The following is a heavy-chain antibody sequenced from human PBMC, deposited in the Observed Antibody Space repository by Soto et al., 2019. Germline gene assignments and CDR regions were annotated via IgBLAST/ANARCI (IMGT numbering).Heavy chain of an antibody. CDR3: ARGRYYYGSGIFFDY. D-gene: IGHD3-10*01. Sequence: EASVKVSCKASGYTFTGYYMHWVRQAPGQGLEWMGWINPNSGGTNYAQKFQGRVTMTRDTSISTAYMELSRLRSDDTAVYYCARGRYYYGSGIFFDYWGQGALVTVSS. CDR2: INPNSGGT. CDR1: GYTFTGYY. V-gene: IGHV1-2*02. J-gene: IGHJ4*02.